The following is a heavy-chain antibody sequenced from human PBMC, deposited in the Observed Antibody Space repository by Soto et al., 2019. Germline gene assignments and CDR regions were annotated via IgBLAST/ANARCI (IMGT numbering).Heavy chain of an antibody. Sequence: SETLSLTCTVSGGSISSGGYYWTWIRQHPGKGLEWIGYIYYSGSTYYNPSLKSRVTMSVDTSKIQFSLKLSSVTAADTAVYYCARVCGGDCHYGMDVWGQGTTVTVSS. D-gene: IGHD2-21*02. CDR3: ARVCGGDCHYGMDV. CDR2: IYYSGST. CDR1: GGSISSGGYY. J-gene: IGHJ6*02. V-gene: IGHV4-31*03.